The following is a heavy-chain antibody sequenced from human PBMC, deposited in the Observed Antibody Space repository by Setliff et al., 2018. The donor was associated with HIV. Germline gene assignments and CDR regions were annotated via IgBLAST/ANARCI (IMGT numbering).Heavy chain of an antibody. D-gene: IGHD3-22*01. CDR2: LNTDGSST. J-gene: IGHJ4*02. CDR3: AKDVYVAKYYYGSSGYSGSYYFDY. Sequence: PGGSLRLSCTASGFTFSTYWMHWVRQAPGKGLVWVSRLNTDGSSTKYAGSVKGRFTIPRDNAKNTLYLQINGLRAEDTAVYYCAKDVYVAKYYYGSSGYSGSYYFDYWGQGTLVTVSS. V-gene: IGHV3-74*03. CDR1: GFTFSTYW.